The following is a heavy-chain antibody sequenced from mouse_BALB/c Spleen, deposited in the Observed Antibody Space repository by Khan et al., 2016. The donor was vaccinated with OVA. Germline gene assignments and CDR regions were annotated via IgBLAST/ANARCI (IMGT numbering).Heavy chain of an antibody. CDR3: ARWFTY. CDR2: ISYSGST. J-gene: IGHJ3*01. V-gene: IGHV3-2*02. CDR1: GYSITSDFA. Sequence: EVELVESGPGLVKPSQSLSLTCTVTGYSITSDFAWNWIRQFPGNKLEWMGYISYSGSTTYNPSLKSRISITRDTSKNQFFLQLNSVTTEDTATYYCARWFTYGGQGTLVTVSA.